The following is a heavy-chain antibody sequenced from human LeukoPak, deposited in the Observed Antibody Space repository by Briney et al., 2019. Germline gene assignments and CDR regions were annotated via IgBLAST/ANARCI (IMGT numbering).Heavy chain of an antibody. D-gene: IGHD3-9*01. CDR3: AKDRNYGWLTSYYYGMDV. J-gene: IGHJ6*02. CDR1: GFTFSSYG. Sequence: PGRSLRLSCAASGFTFSSYGMHWVRQAPGKGLEWVAVISYDGSNKYYADSVKGRFTISRDNSKNTLYLQMNSLRAEDTAVYYCAKDRNYGWLTSYYYGMDVWGQGTTVTVSS. V-gene: IGHV3-30*18. CDR2: ISYDGSNK.